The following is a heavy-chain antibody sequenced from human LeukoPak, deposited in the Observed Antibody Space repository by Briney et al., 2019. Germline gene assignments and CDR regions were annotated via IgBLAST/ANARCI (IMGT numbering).Heavy chain of an antibody. CDR1: GSSVGSGIYY. D-gene: IGHD4-17*01. CDR3: ARGFNDYGDYPAFDY. CDR2: IYDSGST. J-gene: IGHJ4*02. V-gene: IGHV4-61*01. Sequence: SETLSLTCTVSGSSVGSGIYYWSWIRQPPGKGLEWIGYIYDSGSTNYNPSLKSRVTISMDTSKSEFSLKLSSVTAADTAVYYCARGFNDYGDYPAFDYWGQGTLVTVSS.